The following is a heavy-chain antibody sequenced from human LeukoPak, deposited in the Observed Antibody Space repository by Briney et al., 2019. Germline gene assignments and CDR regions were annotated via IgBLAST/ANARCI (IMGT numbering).Heavy chain of an antibody. J-gene: IGHJ4*02. Sequence: GGSLRLSCAASGFTVSSNDMSWVRQTPGKGLEWVSVIYAGGSTYYADSVKGRFTISRDKSKNALYLQMNSLRAEDTAVYYCARDSVGGATFDYWGQGTLVTVSS. CDR3: ARDSVGGATFDY. CDR1: GFTVSSND. D-gene: IGHD3-16*01. V-gene: IGHV3-53*01. CDR2: IYAGGST.